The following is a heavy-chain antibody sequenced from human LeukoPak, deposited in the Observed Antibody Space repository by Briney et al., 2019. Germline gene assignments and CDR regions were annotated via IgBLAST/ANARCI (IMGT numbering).Heavy chain of an antibody. D-gene: IGHD3-9*01. Sequence: ASVEVSCKASGYTFTSYSINWVRQAPGQGLEWMGWISAYNGNTNYAQKLQGRVTMTTDTSTSTAYMELRSLRSDDTAVYYCARDGYYDILTGYYSETDYWGQGTLVTVSS. CDR1: GYTFTSYS. CDR3: ARDGYYDILTGYYSETDY. V-gene: IGHV1-18*01. J-gene: IGHJ4*02. CDR2: ISAYNGNT.